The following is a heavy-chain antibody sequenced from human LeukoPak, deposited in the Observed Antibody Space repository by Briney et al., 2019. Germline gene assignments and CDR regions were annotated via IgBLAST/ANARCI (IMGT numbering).Heavy chain of an antibody. CDR2: IYSGGST. V-gene: IGHV3-53*01. D-gene: IGHD6-25*01. CDR3: ARDSSGDAFDI. J-gene: IGHJ3*02. CDR1: GFTVSSNY. Sequence: GGSLRLCCAASGFTVSSNYMSWVRQAAGKGLEWVSVIYSGGSTYYADSVKGRFTISRDNSKNTLYLQMNSLRAEDTAVYYCARDSSGDAFDIWGQGTMVTVS.